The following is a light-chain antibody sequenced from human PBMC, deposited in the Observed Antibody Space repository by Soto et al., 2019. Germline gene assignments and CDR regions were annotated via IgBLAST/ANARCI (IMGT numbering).Light chain of an antibody. CDR1: SSDVGRYKY. V-gene: IGLV2-14*01. Sequence: QSALTQPASVSASPGQSITISCTGTSSDVGRYKYVSWYQQHPGKAPKLMIYEVSKRPSGVSNRFSGSKSGNTASLTISGLQAEDEADYYCASYTSSSTYVFGTATKLTVL. CDR3: ASYTSSSTYV. CDR2: EVS. J-gene: IGLJ1*01.